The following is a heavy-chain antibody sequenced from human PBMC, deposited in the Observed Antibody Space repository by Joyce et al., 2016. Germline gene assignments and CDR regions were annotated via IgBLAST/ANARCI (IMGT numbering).Heavy chain of an antibody. J-gene: IGHJ5*02. V-gene: IGHV4-4*02. CDR1: GGSISSTNW. Sequence: QLQESGPGLLKPSGTLSLTCAFSGGSISSTNWWSWVRQPPGKGLEWIGEIYHSGSTNYNPSLKSRVTISVDRSRNQFSLKLTAVTAADTAVYYCARDPRGSSWFDPWGQGTLVTVSS. CDR3: ARDPRGSSWFDP. CDR2: IYHSGST. D-gene: IGHD3-16*01.